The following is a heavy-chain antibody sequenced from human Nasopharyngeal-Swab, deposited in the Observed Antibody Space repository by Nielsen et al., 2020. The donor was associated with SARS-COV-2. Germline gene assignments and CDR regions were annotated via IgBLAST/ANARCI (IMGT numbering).Heavy chain of an antibody. J-gene: IGHJ6*03. D-gene: IGHD5-12*01. CDR1: GFTFSSYD. V-gene: IGHV3-13*01. CDR2: ISTAGDT. Sequence: GESLKISCAASGFTFSSYDMHWVRQATGKGLEWVSAISTAGDTYYPGSVKGRFTISRENAKNSLYLQMNSLRAGDTAVYYCARSRYSGYDFPYMDVWGKGTTVTVSS. CDR3: ARSRYSGYDFPYMDV.